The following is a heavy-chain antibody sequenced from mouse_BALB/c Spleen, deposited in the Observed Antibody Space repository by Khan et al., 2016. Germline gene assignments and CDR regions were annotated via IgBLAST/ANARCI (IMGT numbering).Heavy chain of an antibody. J-gene: IGHJ2*01. Sequence: QVQLKQSGAELVRPGSSVKISCKASGYAFSSYWMNWVKQRPGQGLEWIGQIYPGDGDTNYNGKFKGKATLTADKSSSTAYMQLSSLTSEDSAVYICARGDYLDYWGQGTTLTVSS. CDR1: GYAFSSYW. V-gene: IGHV1-80*01. CDR3: ARGDYLDY. CDR2: IYPGDGDT.